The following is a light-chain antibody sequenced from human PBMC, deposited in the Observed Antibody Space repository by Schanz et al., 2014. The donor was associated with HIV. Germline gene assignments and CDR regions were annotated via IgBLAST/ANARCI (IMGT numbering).Light chain of an antibody. CDR3: ATWDDSLDGWV. V-gene: IGLV1-44*01. J-gene: IGLJ3*02. Sequence: QSVLTQPPSASGTPGQRVTISCSGSSSNIGSHYVYWYHQLPGTAPKLLIYNTYHRPSGVPDRFSGSQSGTSASLAISGLQSEDESDFFCATWDDSLDGWVFGGGTKLTVL. CDR2: NTY. CDR1: SSNIGSHY.